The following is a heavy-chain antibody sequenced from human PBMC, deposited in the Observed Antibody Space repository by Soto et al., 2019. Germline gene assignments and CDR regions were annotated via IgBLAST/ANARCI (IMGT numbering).Heavy chain of an antibody. CDR1: GFSLSTSGMG. D-gene: IGHD6-13*01. CDR2: IYWDDDK. J-gene: IGHJ4*02. Sequence: QITVKESGPTLVKPTQTLTLTCTFSGFSLSTSGMGVGWIRQPPGKALEWLALIYWDDDKRYSPSLKSRLTITKETSKNQVVLTMTNLDPVDTATYYCARLKAAAGESDYWGQGTLVTVSS. CDR3: ARLKAAAGESDY. V-gene: IGHV2-5*02.